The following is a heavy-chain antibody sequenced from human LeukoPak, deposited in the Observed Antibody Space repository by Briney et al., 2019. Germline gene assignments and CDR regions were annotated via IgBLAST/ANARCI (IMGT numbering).Heavy chain of an antibody. CDR3: ARVIVVVPGAKVWFDP. Sequence: GASVKVSCKASGYTFTSYDINWVRQAPGQGLEWMGWVNPISGNTGYAQKFQGRLTITRNTSISTAYMDLSSLRSEGTAVYYCARVIVVVPGAKVWFDPWGQGTLVTVSS. CDR1: GYTFTSYD. J-gene: IGHJ5*02. V-gene: IGHV1-8*03. CDR2: VNPISGNT. D-gene: IGHD2-2*01.